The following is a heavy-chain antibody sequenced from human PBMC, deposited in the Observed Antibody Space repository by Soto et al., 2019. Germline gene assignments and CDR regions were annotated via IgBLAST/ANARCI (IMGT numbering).Heavy chain of an antibody. CDR3: AKDAIRMVRGSNNWFDP. CDR2: ISGSAIAT. J-gene: IGHJ5*02. V-gene: IGHV3-23*01. D-gene: IGHD3-10*01. Sequence: GVTLRLSCAASGCTFSNNTMSWVRQAPGKGLEWVSAISGSAIATYYAASAKGRLTISRDNSKNTLYLQMNRLRAVDPAVYYFAKDAIRMVRGSNNWFDPWGQGTLVTVSS. CDR1: GCTFSNNT.